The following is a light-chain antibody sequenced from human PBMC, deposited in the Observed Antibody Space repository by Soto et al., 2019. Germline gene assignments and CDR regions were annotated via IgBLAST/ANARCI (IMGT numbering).Light chain of an antibody. V-gene: IGKV3-15*01. CDR2: DAT. Sequence: EIVMTQSPATLSVSPGARATLSCRASQSVGSDLVWYRQKPGQAPRLLIYDATTRATGIPVRFSGSGSGTEFTLTISSLQPEDVGVYYCQQYDSWPPKTFGGGTKVDIK. J-gene: IGKJ4*01. CDR1: QSVGSD. CDR3: QQYDSWPPKT.